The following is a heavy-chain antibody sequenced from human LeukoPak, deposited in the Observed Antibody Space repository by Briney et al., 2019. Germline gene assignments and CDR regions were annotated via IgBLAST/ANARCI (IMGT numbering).Heavy chain of an antibody. CDR1: GGSIRSFY. J-gene: IGHJ4*02. D-gene: IGHD4-23*01. Sequence: SETLSHTCTVSGGSIRSFYWSWIRQAPGKGLEWIGSISYSGYTSYSPSLKSRVGISVDTSKSQFSLRLSSMTAADTAIYYCARGRNDNGGMFFDSWAQGTLVTVSS. CDR2: ISYSGYT. CDR3: ARGRNDNGGMFFDS. V-gene: IGHV4-59*01.